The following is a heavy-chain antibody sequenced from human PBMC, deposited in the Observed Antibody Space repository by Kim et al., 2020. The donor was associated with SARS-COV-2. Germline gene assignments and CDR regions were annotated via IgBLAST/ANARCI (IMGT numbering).Heavy chain of an antibody. J-gene: IGHJ4*02. D-gene: IGHD6-6*01. V-gene: IGHV3-30-3*01. CDR1: GFTFSSYA. Sequence: GGSLRLSCAASGFTFSSYAMHWVRQAPGKGLEWVAVISYDGSTKYYADSVKGRFTISRDNSKNTLYLQMNSLRAEDTAVYYCAREKGYCSSLHYWGQGTLVTVSS. CDR2: ISYDGSTK. CDR3: AREKGYCSSLHY.